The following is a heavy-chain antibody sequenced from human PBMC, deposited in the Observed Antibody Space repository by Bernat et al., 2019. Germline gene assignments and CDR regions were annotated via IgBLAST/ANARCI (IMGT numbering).Heavy chain of an antibody. D-gene: IGHD3-10*01. CDR2: ISYDGSNK. V-gene: IGHV3-30*18. Sequence: QVQLVESGGGVVQPGRSLRLSCAASGFTFSSYGMHWVRQAPGKGLEWVAVISYDGSNKYYADSVKGRFTISRDNSKNTLYLQMNSLRAEGTAVYYCAKQFGFYDHYYYYYYMDVWGKGTTVTVSS. CDR1: GFTFSSYG. CDR3: AKQFGFYDHYYYYYYMDV. J-gene: IGHJ6*03.